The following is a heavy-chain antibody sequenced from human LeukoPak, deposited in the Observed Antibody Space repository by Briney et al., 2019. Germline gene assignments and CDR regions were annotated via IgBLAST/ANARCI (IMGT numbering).Heavy chain of an antibody. Sequence: PSETLSLTCTVSGGSISSYYWSWIRQPAGKGLEWIGRIYTSGSTNYNPSLKSRVTMSVDTSKNQFSLKLSSVTAADTAVYYCARESTYYYDSSGYYHSDYWGQGTLVTVSS. CDR1: GGSISSYY. J-gene: IGHJ4*02. CDR2: IYTSGST. D-gene: IGHD3-22*01. CDR3: ARESTYYYDSSGYYHSDY. V-gene: IGHV4-4*07.